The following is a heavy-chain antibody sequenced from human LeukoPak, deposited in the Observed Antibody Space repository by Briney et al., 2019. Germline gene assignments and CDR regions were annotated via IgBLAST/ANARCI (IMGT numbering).Heavy chain of an antibody. CDR2: ISHSGST. Sequence: SSETLSLTCAVYGGSFSGYYWSWIRQPPGKGLEWIGEISHSGSTNYNPSLKSRVTISVDTSKNQFSLKLSSVTAADTAVYYCARYEYSSGWPIDYWGQGTLVTVSS. V-gene: IGHV4-34*01. CDR1: GGSFSGYY. D-gene: IGHD6-19*01. CDR3: ARYEYSSGWPIDY. J-gene: IGHJ4*02.